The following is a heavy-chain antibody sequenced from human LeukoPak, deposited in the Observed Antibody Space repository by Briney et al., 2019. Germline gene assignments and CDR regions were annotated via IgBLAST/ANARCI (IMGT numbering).Heavy chain of an antibody. CDR3: AKNLYCGGGSCYPSALGMDV. Sequence: GGSLRLSCAASGFTFSTYAMNWVRQAPGKGLEWVSGISSSGASTYYADSVKGRFTISRDNSKNTLFLQMNSLRAEDTAVYYCAKNLYCGGGSCYPSALGMDVWGQGTTVTVSS. V-gene: IGHV3-23*01. CDR1: GFTFSTYA. CDR2: ISSSGAST. J-gene: IGHJ6*02. D-gene: IGHD2-15*01.